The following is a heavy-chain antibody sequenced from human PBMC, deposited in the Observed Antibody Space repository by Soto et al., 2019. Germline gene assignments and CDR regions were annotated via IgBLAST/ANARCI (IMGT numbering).Heavy chain of an antibody. CDR1: GRTFSSYA. Sequence: SGKVSCKASGRTFSSYAISWVRQAPGQGLEWMGGIIPIFGTANYAQKFQGRVTITADKSTSTAYMELSSLRSEDTAVYYCASHYYGSGSYRPPYYYGMDVWGQGTTVTVSS. CDR3: ASHYYGSGSYRPPYYYGMDV. V-gene: IGHV1-69*06. CDR2: IIPIFGTA. D-gene: IGHD3-10*01. J-gene: IGHJ6*02.